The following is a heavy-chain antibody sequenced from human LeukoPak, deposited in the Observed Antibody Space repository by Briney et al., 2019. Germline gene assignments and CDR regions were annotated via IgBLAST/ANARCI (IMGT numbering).Heavy chain of an antibody. CDR1: GGTFSSYA. CDR3: ARVLLYYDSSGYDY. Sequence: SVKVSCKASGGTFSSYAISWVRQAPGQGLEWMGRIIPILGIANYAQKFQGRVTITADKSTSTAYMELSSLRSEDTAVYYCARVLLYYDSSGYDYWGQGTLVTVSS. V-gene: IGHV1-69*04. CDR2: IIPILGIA. J-gene: IGHJ4*02. D-gene: IGHD3-22*01.